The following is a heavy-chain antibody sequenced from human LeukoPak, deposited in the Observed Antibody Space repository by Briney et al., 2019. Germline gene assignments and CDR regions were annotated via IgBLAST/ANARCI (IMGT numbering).Heavy chain of an antibody. V-gene: IGHV3-23*01. CDR2: ISGSGGST. J-gene: IGHJ4*02. D-gene: IGHD5-18*01. Sequence: GGSLRLSCAASGFTFSSYAMSWVRQAPGKGLEWVSAISGSGGSTYYADSVKGRFTISRDNSKNTLYLQMNSLRAEDTAVYYCAKGISAMVEHYYFDYWGQGTLVTVSS. CDR1: GFTFSSYA. CDR3: AKGISAMVEHYYFDY.